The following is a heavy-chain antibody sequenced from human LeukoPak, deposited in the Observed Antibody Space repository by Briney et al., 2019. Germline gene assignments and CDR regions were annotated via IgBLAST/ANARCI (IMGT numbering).Heavy chain of an antibody. CDR2: ISSSGSII. D-gene: IGHD3-10*01. V-gene: IGHV3-48*03. CDR3: ARDFGYF. CDR1: GFTLSNYK. Sequence: GGSLRLSCGASGFTLSNYKINWGRQAPGKGLEWVSYISSSGSIIYYSDSVKGRFTISRDNAKNSLYLQRNSLRAEGTAVYYCARDFGYFWGQGTLVTVSS. J-gene: IGHJ4*02.